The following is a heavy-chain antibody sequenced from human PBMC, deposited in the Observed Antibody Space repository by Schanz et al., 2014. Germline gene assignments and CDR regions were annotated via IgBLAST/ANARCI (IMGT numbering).Heavy chain of an antibody. V-gene: IGHV3-23*04. Sequence: EVQLVESGGGLVQPGGSLKLSCAASGFTFSASAMHWVRQAPGKGLEWVSNISPTGSSTYYADSVKGRFTISRDNSKNTLDLQMNSLRAEDTAIYYCAKDLAAVGVFDYWGQGSLVTVSP. CDR1: GFTFSASA. CDR2: ISPTGSST. D-gene: IGHD6-13*01. J-gene: IGHJ4*02. CDR3: AKDLAAVGVFDY.